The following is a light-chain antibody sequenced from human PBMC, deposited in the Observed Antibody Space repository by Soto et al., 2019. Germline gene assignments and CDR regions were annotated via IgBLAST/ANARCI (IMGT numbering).Light chain of an antibody. J-gene: IGKJ1*01. CDR3: QQYNDNWT. CDR2: KAS. V-gene: IGKV1-5*03. CDR1: QNVNGNY. Sequence: TQSPGTLSLSPGERATLSCRASQNVNGNYLAWYQQKPGKAPKLLIYKASTLQSGVPSRFSGSGSGTEFTLAISSLQPDDSATYYCQQYNDNWTFGQGTKVEIK.